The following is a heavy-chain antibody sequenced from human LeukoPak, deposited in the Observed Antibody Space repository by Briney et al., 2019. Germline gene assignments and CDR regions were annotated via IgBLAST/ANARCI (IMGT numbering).Heavy chain of an antibody. CDR3: ARDISRYSDAFDI. CDR1: GYSFTSYW. D-gene: IGHD3-9*01. V-gene: IGHV5-51*01. CDR2: IYPGDSDT. J-gene: IGHJ3*02. Sequence: GESLKISWKGSGYSFTSYWIGWVRQLPGKGLEWMGIIYPGDSDTRYRPSFQGQVNISADKSISTAYLQWSSLKASDTAMYYCARDISRYSDAFDIWGQGTMVTVSP.